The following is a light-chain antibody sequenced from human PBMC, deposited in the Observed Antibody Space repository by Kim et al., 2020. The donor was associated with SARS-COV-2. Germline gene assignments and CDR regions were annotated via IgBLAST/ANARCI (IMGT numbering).Light chain of an antibody. CDR1: KLGDKY. CDR2: QDS. V-gene: IGLV3-1*01. Sequence: YELTQPPSVSVSPGQTASITCSGDKLGDKYACWYQQKPGQSPVLVIYQDSKRPSGIPERFSGSNSGNTATLTISGTQAMDEADYYCQAWDSSNVVFGGG. J-gene: IGLJ2*01. CDR3: QAWDSSNVV.